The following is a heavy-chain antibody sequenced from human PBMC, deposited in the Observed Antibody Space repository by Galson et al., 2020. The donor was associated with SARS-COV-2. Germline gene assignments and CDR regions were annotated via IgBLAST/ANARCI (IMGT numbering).Heavy chain of an antibody. V-gene: IGHV3-30*01. CDR3: ASDLLGNYMDV. CDR1: GFTFSNYA. CDR2: ISHDERNI. J-gene: IGHJ6*03. Sequence: GGSLRLSCAASGFTFSNYAFHWVRQAPGKVLEWVAVISHDERNIQYADSVKGRFSISRDNSMNTLHLQMNSLRAEDTAVYYCASDLLGNYMDVWGKGTTVTVSS. D-gene: IGHD1-26*01.